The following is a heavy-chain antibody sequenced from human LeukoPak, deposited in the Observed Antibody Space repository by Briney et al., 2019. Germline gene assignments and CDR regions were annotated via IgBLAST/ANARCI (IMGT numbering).Heavy chain of an antibody. CDR1: GGSFSGYY. Sequence: SETLSLTCAVYGGSFSGYYWSWIRRPPGKGLEWIGEINHSGSTNYNPSLKSRVTISVDTSKNQFSLKLSSVTAADTAVYYCARTSSRQLGVRYYYYMDVWGKGTTVTVSS. D-gene: IGHD6-6*01. CDR2: INHSGST. J-gene: IGHJ6*03. CDR3: ARTSSRQLGVRYYYYMDV. V-gene: IGHV4-34*01.